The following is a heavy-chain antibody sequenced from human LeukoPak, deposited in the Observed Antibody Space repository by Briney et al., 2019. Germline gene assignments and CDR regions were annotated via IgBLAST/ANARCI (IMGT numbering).Heavy chain of an antibody. V-gene: IGHV4-59*01. J-gene: IGHJ5*02. CDR3: ARGMRAGRGYFDP. CDR2: IYYSGNT. CDR1: GGSISNYY. D-gene: IGHD6-25*01. Sequence: SETLSLTCTVSGGSISNYYWSWIRQPPGKGLEWIGYIYYSGNTDYNPSLKSRVTISVDTSKNQFSLKLTSVTAADTAIYYCARGMRAGRGYFDPWGQGALVTVSS.